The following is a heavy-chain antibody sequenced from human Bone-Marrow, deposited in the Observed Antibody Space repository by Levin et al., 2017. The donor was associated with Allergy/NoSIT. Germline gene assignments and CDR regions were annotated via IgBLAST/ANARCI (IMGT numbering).Heavy chain of an antibody. D-gene: IGHD2-15*01. CDR1: GFTLTNFA. V-gene: IGHV3-23*01. J-gene: IGHJ4*02. CDR2: ISSSGDST. CDR3: AKDVRRGGGGSDC. Sequence: GESLKISCAASGFTLTNFAMTWVRQPPGKGLEWVSLISSSGDSTYYADSVRGRFTVSRDTSKSTVYLQMNNLRAEDTAVYYCAKDVRRGGGGSDCWGQGTLVTVSS.